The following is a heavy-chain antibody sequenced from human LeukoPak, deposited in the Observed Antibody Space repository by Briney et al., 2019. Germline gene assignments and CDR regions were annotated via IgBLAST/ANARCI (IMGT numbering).Heavy chain of an antibody. Sequence: GGSLTRSCAASGVTPSDHHMDWVLHAAGKGQERVGRSRNKARGYTTEYAASVKGRFTISSDDSKTLVYLQMKSLKTEDTAVYFCARDGGEGDNRAFDIWGQGTVVTVSS. V-gene: IGHV3-72*01. J-gene: IGHJ3*02. CDR3: ARDGGEGDNRAFDI. CDR2: SRNKARGYTT. D-gene: IGHD3-22*01. CDR1: GVTPSDHH.